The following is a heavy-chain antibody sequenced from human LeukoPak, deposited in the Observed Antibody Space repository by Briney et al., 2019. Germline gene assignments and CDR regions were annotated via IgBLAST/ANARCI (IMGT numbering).Heavy chain of an antibody. CDR3: AKSAYNYDRSGNYYAPFDY. CDR1: GFPLSSYP. V-gene: IGHV3-23*01. D-gene: IGHD3-22*01. Sequence: GGSLSLSCRASGFPLSSYPMTWVRQAPEKALEWVSAISGSGGSTYYADSVKGRFTISRDTSKNTLYLQMSSLRAEDTAVYYCAKSAYNYDRSGNYYAPFDYWGQGTLVTVSS. CDR2: ISGSGGST. J-gene: IGHJ4*02.